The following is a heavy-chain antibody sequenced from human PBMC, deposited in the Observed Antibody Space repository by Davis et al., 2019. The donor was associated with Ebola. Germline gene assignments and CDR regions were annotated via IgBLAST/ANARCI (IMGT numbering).Heavy chain of an antibody. V-gene: IGHV1-18*04. CDR1: GYTFTNYG. D-gene: IGHD2-15*01. J-gene: IGHJ5*02. Sequence: AASVKVSCKASGYTFTNYGISWVRQAPGQGLEWMGWISAYNGNTNYPQKLQGRVAMTTDTSTSTAYMELRSLRSDDTAVYYCARGVEEDIVVLVAAYNWFDPWGQGTLVTVSS. CDR3: ARGVEEDIVVLVAAYNWFDP. CDR2: ISAYNGNT.